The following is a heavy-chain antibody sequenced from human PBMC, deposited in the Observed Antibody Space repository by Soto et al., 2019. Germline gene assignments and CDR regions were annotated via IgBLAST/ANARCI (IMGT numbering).Heavy chain of an antibody. CDR1: GFTFSSYP. J-gene: IGHJ6*02. CDR3: ARSQLVYAIYGMDF. D-gene: IGHD2-8*01. CDR2: ISYDGDNK. V-gene: IGHV3-30-3*01. Sequence: QVQLVESGGGVVQPGRSLRLSCAASGFTFSSYPMHWVRQAPGKGLEWVAVISYDGDNKYYADSVKGRFTISRDHSKNTVYLQMNNLRPEDTAVYFCARSQLVYAIYGMDFWGQGTTVTVSS.